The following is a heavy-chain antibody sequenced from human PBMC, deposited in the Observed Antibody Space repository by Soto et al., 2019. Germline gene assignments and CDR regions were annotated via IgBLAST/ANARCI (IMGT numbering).Heavy chain of an antibody. J-gene: IGHJ4*02. CDR3: ARSSRDY. V-gene: IGHV1-8*01. Sequence: XSVNCSFKASGYTFSGYDINWVRQASGQGLEWMGWMNPNSGNTGYAQKFQGRVSMTRNTSITTAYMELSSLTSDDTAVYYCARSSRDYWGQGAQVT. CDR1: GYTFSGYD. CDR2: MNPNSGNT.